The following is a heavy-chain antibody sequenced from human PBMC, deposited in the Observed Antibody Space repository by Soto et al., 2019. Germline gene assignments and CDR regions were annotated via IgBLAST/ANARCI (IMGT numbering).Heavy chain of an antibody. J-gene: IGHJ4*02. Sequence: PWESLKISRRGSGDSSAGYWITRLRQKPGKGLEWMGRIDPSDSQTYYSPSFRGHVTISVTKSITTVFLQWSSLRASDTAMYYCARQIYDSDTGPNFQYYFDSWGQGTPVTVSS. CDR1: GDSSAGYW. CDR3: ARQIYDSDTGPNFQYYFDS. V-gene: IGHV5-10-1*01. CDR2: IDPSDSQT. D-gene: IGHD3-22*01.